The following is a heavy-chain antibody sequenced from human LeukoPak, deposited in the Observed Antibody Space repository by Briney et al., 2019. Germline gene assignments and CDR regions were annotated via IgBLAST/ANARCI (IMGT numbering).Heavy chain of an antibody. V-gene: IGHV1-18*01. CDR1: GYTFTSYA. CDR3: ARETGYYYGSGSSGDY. D-gene: IGHD3-10*01. CDR2: IIPIFGTA. Sequence: ASVKVSCKASGYTFTSYAISWVRQAPGQGLEWVGGIIPIFGTANYAQKLQGRVTMTTDTSTSTAYMELRSLRSDDTAVYYCARETGYYYGSGSSGDYWGQGTLVTVSS. J-gene: IGHJ4*02.